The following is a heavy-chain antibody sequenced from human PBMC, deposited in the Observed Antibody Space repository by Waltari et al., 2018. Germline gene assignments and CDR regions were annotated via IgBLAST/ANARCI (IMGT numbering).Heavy chain of an antibody. D-gene: IGHD6-19*01. CDR3: ARGWLQVAPPYYYYMDV. CDR2: INHNPGP. CDR1: GGSFTGYY. V-gene: IGHV4-34*01. J-gene: IGHJ6*03. Sequence: QVQLLQWGAGLFKPSETLSLTCAVYGGSFTGYYWTWLRQLPGKGLEWLGEINHNPGPDYNPSLKSRATISIETSKNQFSLKLDSVTAADTGVYYCARGWLQVAPPYYYYMDVWDRGTAVTVSS.